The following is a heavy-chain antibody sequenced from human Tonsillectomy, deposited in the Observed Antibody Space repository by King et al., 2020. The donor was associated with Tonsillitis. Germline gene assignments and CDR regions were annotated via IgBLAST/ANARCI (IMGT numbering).Heavy chain of an antibody. CDR1: GFTFDDYA. CDR3: AKGGYDSSGYYSPGWFDP. D-gene: IGHD3-22*01. J-gene: IGHJ5*02. CDR2: ISWNSGSI. V-gene: IGHV3-9*01. Sequence: VQLVESGGGLVQPGRSLRLSCAASGFTFDDYAMHWVRQAPGKGLEWVSGISWNSGSIGYADSVKGRFTISRDNAKNSLYLQMNSLRAEDTALYYCAKGGYDSSGYYSPGWFDPWGQGTLVTVSS.